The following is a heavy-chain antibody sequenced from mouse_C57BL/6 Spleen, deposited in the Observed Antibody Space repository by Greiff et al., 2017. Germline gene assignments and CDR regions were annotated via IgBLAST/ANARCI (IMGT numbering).Heavy chain of an antibody. J-gene: IGHJ2*01. V-gene: IGHV1-26*01. Sequence: EVQLQQSGPELVKPGASVKISCKASGYTFTDYYMHWVKQSPGKSLEWIGDINPNNGGTSYNQKFKGKATLAVDKSSSTAYMELRSLTSEDSAVYYCARGEGYSYYFDDWGQGTTLTVSS. CDR3: ARGEGYSYYFDD. CDR1: GYTFTDYY. CDR2: INPNNGGT. D-gene: IGHD2-3*01.